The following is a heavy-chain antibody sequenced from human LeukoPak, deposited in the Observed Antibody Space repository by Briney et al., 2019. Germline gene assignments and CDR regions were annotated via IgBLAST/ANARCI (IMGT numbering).Heavy chain of an antibody. CDR1: GFTFSSYS. J-gene: IGHJ4*02. CDR2: ISSSSSYI. Sequence: GGSLRLSCAASGFTFSSYSMNWVRQAPGKGLEWVSSISSSSSYIYYADSVKGRFTISRDNAKNSLYLQMNSLRAEDTAVYYCAKDYESGSYSYYFDYWGQGTLVTVSS. D-gene: IGHD1-26*01. V-gene: IGHV3-21*01. CDR3: AKDYESGSYSYYFDY.